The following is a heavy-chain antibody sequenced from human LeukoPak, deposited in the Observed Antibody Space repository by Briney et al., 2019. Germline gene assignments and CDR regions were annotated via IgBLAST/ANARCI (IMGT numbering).Heavy chain of an antibody. V-gene: IGHV3-23*01. D-gene: IGHD6-13*01. Sequence: GGSLRLSCAASGFTFSSYAMSWVRQAPGKGLEWVSAISGSGGSTYYADSVKGRFTISRDNSKNTLYLQMNSLRAEDTAVYYCAKPWRSSSWGPSWFDPWGQGTLVTVSS. J-gene: IGHJ5*02. CDR2: ISGSGGST. CDR1: GFTFSSYA. CDR3: AKPWRSSSWGPSWFDP.